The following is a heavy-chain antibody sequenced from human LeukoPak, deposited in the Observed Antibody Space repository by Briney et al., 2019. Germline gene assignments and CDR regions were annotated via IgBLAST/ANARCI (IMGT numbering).Heavy chain of an antibody. CDR3: ARSYSTITMVRGFDP. J-gene: IGHJ5*02. Sequence: SETLSLTCTVSGGSISSYYWSWIRQPPGKGLEWIGYIYYSGSTNYNPSLKSRVTISVDTPKNQFSLKLSSVTAADTAVYYCARSYSTITMVRGFDPWGQGTLVTVSS. V-gene: IGHV4-59*01. CDR1: GGSISSYY. D-gene: IGHD3-10*01. CDR2: IYYSGST.